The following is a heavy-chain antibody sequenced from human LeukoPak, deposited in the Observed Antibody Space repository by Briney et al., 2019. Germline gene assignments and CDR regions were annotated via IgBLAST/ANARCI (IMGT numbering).Heavy chain of an antibody. D-gene: IGHD6-13*01. CDR3: ARGRYSSSWYAGNWFDP. J-gene: IGHJ5*02. Sequence: GGSLRPSCAASGFTVSSNYMSWVRQAPGKGLEWVSVIYSVGTTFYADSVKGRFTISRDNSKNTLYLQMNSLRAEDTAVYYCARGRYSSSWYAGNWFDPWGQGTLVTVSS. V-gene: IGHV3-53*01. CDR1: GFTVSSNY. CDR2: IYSVGTT.